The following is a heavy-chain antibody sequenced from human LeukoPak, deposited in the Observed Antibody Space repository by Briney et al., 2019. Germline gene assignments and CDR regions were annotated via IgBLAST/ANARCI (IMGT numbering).Heavy chain of an antibody. V-gene: IGHV4-59*10. CDR3: ARGGRVVVIKSDYYYYYMDV. CDR2: IYTSGST. CDR1: GGSFSGYY. D-gene: IGHD3-22*01. J-gene: IGHJ6*03. Sequence: SETLSLTCAVYGGSFSGYYWSWIRQPAGKGLEWIGRIYTSGSTNYNPSLKSRVTMSVDTSKNQLSLKLSSVTAADTAVYYCARGGRVVVIKSDYYYYYMDVWGKGTTVTVSS.